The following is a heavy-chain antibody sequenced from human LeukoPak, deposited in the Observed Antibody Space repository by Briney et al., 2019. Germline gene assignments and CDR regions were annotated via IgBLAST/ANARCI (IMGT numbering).Heavy chain of an antibody. D-gene: IGHD3-3*01. CDR2: IYYSGST. CDR1: GGSISSSSYY. J-gene: IGHJ5*02. CDR3: ARDRHPYYDFWSGYYKLLFNWFDP. V-gene: IGHV4-39*07. Sequence: SETLSLTCTVSGGSISSSSYYWGWIRQPPGKGLEWIGSIYYSGSTYYNPSLKSRVTISVDTSKNQFSLKLSSVTAADTAVYYCARDRHPYYDFWSGYYKLLFNWFDPWGQGTLVTVSS.